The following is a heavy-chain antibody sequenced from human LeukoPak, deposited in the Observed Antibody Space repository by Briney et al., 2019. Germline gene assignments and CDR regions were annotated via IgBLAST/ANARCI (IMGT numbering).Heavy chain of an antibody. CDR1: GYIFTSYG. Sequence: GASVKVSCKASGYIFTSYGITWVRQAPGQGLEWVGIINPSGGSTSYAQKFQGRVTMTRDMSTSTVYMELSSLRSEDTAVYYCARGPAGDYFDYWGQGTLVTVSS. D-gene: IGHD2-2*01. CDR2: INPSGGST. J-gene: IGHJ4*02. CDR3: ARGPAGDYFDY. V-gene: IGHV1-46*01.